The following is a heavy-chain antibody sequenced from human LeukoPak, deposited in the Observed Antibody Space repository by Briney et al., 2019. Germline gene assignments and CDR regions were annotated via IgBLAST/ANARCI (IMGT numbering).Heavy chain of an antibody. J-gene: IGHJ4*02. D-gene: IGHD3-22*01. CDR2: IKEDGTET. Sequence: GGSLRLSCAASGFMFNSNWMSWVRLAPGKGLEWVANIKEDGTETYYVDSVKGRFTISRDNAKNSLYLQMNSLRAEDTAVYYCAREVGPPYYYDSSGLLDYWGQGTLVTVSS. CDR1: GFMFNSNW. CDR3: AREVGPPYYYDSSGLLDY. V-gene: IGHV3-7*03.